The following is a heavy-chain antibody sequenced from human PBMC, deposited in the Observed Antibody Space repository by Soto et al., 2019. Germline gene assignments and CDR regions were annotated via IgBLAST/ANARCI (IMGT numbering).Heavy chain of an antibody. V-gene: IGHV4-59*12. CDR1: GGSIDSYY. CDR2: ISDRGTT. CDR3: ARDRWTSRANWFDP. J-gene: IGHJ5*02. D-gene: IGHD3-16*02. Sequence: PSETLSLTCTIFGGSIDSYYWIWIRQAPGKGLEWIGHISDRGTTTYNPSLGSRVTISVDTSRNLFSLKLSSVTVADTAVYFCARDRWTSRANWFDPWGPGTLVTVSS.